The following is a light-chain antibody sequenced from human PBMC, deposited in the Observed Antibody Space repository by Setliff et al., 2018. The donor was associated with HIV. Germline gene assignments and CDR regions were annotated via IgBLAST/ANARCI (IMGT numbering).Light chain of an antibody. CDR3: SSYTSSHTYV. V-gene: IGLV2-14*03. Sequence: QSALTQPASVSGSPGQSITISCTGSGTDIGNYNYVSWYQQHPGKAPKLIIYDVSSRPSGVSNRFSGSKSGNTASLTISGLQAEDETDYYCSSYTSSHTYVFGTGTKGTV. J-gene: IGLJ1*01. CDR2: DVS. CDR1: GTDIGNYNY.